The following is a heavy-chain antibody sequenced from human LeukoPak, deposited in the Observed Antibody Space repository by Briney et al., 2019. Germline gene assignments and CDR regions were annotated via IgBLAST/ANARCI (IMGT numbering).Heavy chain of an antibody. V-gene: IGHV4-34*01. CDR3: AKANVLYALRGAFDI. J-gene: IGHJ3*02. D-gene: IGHD5/OR15-5a*01. Sequence: SETLSLTCAVYGGSFSGYYWSWIRQPPGKGLEWIGEINHSGSTNYNPSLKSRVTISVDTSKNQFSLKLSSVTAADTAVYYCAKANVLYALRGAFDIWGQGTMVTVSS. CDR2: INHSGST. CDR1: GGSFSGYY.